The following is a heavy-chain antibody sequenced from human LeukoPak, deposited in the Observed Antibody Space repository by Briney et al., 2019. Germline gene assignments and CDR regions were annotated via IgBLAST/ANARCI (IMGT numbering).Heavy chain of an antibody. D-gene: IGHD3-22*01. V-gene: IGHV4-4*07. Sequence: ASETLSLTCTVSGGSISSYYWSWIRQPAGKGLEWIGRIYTSGSTNYNPSLKSRVTMSVDTSKNQFSLRLPSVTAADTAVYYCARLVVITTFDWFDPWGQGTLVTVSS. J-gene: IGHJ5*02. CDR1: GGSISSYY. CDR3: ARLVVITTFDWFDP. CDR2: IYTSGST.